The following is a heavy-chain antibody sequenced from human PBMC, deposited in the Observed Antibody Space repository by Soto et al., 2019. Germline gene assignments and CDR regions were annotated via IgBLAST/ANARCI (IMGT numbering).Heavy chain of an antibody. V-gene: IGHV1-69*01. CDR2: IIPIFGTA. CDR3: ATKRGGGGGGDAFDI. Sequence: QVQLVQSGAEVKKPGSSVKVSCKASGGTFSSYAISWVRQAPGQGLEWMGGIIPIFGTANYAQKFQGRVTTAADEATSTASRERSSLRSEDAVVYCWATKRGGGGGGDAFDIWGQGTMVTVSS. J-gene: IGHJ3*02. CDR1: GGTFSSYA. D-gene: IGHD3-10*01.